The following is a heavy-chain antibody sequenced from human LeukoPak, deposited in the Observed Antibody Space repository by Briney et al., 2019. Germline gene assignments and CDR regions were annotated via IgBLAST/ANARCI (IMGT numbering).Heavy chain of an antibody. CDR1: GYTFTGYY. J-gene: IGHJ4*02. D-gene: IGHD5-12*01. V-gene: IGHV1-2*02. CDR2: INPNSGGT. Sequence: ASVKVSCKASGYTFTGYYMHWVRQAPGQGLEWMGWINPNSGGTNYAQKSQGRVTMTRDTSISTAYMELSRLRSDDTAVYYCATGYSGYDNDYWGQGTLVTVSS. CDR3: ATGYSGYDNDY.